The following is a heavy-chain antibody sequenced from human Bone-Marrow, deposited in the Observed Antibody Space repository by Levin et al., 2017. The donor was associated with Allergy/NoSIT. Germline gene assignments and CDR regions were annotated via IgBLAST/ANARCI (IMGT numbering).Heavy chain of an antibody. Sequence: GASVKVSCAASGFTFSNSSMNWVRQAPGKGLEWVSYISDSSSSIFYADSVKGRFTISRDNAKNSLFLQMNSLRDEDTAVYYCARDCSHLSYSSTRYYYYGMDVWGQGATVTVSS. V-gene: IGHV3-48*02. J-gene: IGHJ6*02. D-gene: IGHD6-13*01. CDR1: GFTFSNSS. CDR3: ARDCSHLSYSSTRYYYYGMDV. CDR2: ISDSSSSI.